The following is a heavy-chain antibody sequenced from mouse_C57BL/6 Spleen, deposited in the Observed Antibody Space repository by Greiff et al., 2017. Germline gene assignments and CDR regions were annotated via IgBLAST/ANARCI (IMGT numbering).Heavy chain of an antibody. CDR2: ISYDGSN. J-gene: IGHJ2*01. Sequence: EVKLVESGPGLVKPSQSLSLTCSVTGYSITRGYYWNWIRQFPGNKLEWMGYISYDGSNNYNPSLKNRISITRDTSKNQFFLKLNSVTTEDTATYYCARGDLYFDYWGQGTTLTVSS. CDR3: ARGDLYFDY. D-gene: IGHD3-3*01. V-gene: IGHV3-6*01. CDR1: GYSITRGYY.